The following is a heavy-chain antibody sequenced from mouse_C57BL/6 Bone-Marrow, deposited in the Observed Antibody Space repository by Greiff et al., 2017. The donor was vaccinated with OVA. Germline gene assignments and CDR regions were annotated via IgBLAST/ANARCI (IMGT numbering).Heavy chain of an antibody. CDR3: ARPAVVPFAY. CDR1: GFTFSSYG. CDR2: ISSGGSYT. D-gene: IGHD1-1*01. V-gene: IGHV5-6*01. J-gene: IGHJ3*01. Sequence: EVMLVESGGDLVKPGGSLKLSCAASGFTFSSYGMSWVRQTPDKRLEWVATISSGGSYTYYPDSVKGRFTISRDNAKNTLYLQMSSLKSEDTAMYYCARPAVVPFAYWGQGTLVTVSA.